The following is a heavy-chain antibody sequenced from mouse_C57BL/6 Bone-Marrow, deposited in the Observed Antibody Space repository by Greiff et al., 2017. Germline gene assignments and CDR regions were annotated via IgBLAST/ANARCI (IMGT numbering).Heavy chain of an antibody. Sequence: QVQLQQPGAELVKPGASVKLSCKASGYTFTSYWMHWVKQRPGQGLEWIGMIHPNSGSTNYNEKFKSKATLTVDKSSSTAYMQLSSLTSEDSAVYYCARDFTTVVSYWYFDVWGTGTTVTVSS. CDR3: ARDFTTVVSYWYFDV. J-gene: IGHJ1*03. CDR1: GYTFTSYW. CDR2: IHPNSGST. D-gene: IGHD1-1*01. V-gene: IGHV1-64*01.